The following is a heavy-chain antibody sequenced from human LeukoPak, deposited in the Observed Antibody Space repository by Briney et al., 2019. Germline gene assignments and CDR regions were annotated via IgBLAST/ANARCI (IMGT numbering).Heavy chain of an antibody. V-gene: IGHV4-59*01. J-gene: IGHJ4*02. D-gene: IGHD6-13*01. CDR1: GGSISSYY. CDR3: ARLNIAAAGANFFDY. CDR2: IYYSGST. Sequence: SETLSLTCTVSGGSISSYYWSWIRQPPGKGLEWIGYIYYSGSTNYNPSLKSRVTISVDTSKNQFSLKLSSVTAADTAVYYCARLNIAAAGANFFDYWGRGTLVTVSS.